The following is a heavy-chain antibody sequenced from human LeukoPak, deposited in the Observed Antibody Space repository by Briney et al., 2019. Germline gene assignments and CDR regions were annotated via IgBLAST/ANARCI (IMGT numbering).Heavy chain of an antibody. Sequence: PSETLSLTCTVSGGSISSYYWGWIRQPPGKGLDWIGYIYYSGNTNYNPSLKSRVTMSVDTSKNQLSLKLSSVTAADTAVYYCARPRGEFHYYAFDIWGHGTMVTVSS. D-gene: IGHD3-16*01. V-gene: IGHV4-59*08. CDR2: IYYSGNT. CDR3: ARPRGEFHYYAFDI. J-gene: IGHJ3*02. CDR1: GGSISSYY.